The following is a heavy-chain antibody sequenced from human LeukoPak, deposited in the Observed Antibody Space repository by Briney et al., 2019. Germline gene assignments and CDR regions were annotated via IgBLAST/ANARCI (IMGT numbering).Heavy chain of an antibody. V-gene: IGHV3-23*01. CDR3: AKGAPVPFPGGYYNNGFDP. CDR1: GFTFSSYA. J-gene: IGHJ5*02. CDR2: ISGSGGST. D-gene: IGHD3-10*01. Sequence: GGSLRLSCAASGFTFSSYAMSWVRQAPGKGLEWVSAISGSGGSTYYADSVKGRFTISRDNSKNTLYLQMNSLRAEDTAVYYCAKGAPVPFPGGYYNNGFDPWGQGTLVTVSS.